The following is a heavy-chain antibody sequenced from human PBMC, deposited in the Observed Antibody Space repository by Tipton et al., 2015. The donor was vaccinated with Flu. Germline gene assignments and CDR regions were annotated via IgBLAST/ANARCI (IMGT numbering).Heavy chain of an antibody. Sequence: TLSLTCAVHGGSFSGYYWSWIRQPPGKGLEWIGEINHSGSTNYNPSLKSRVTISVDTSKNQFSLKLSSVTAADTAVYYCARGVATYYFDYWGQGTLVTVSS. CDR1: GGSFSGYY. CDR3: ARGVATYYFDY. D-gene: IGHD5-12*01. V-gene: IGHV4-34*01. J-gene: IGHJ4*02. CDR2: INHSGST.